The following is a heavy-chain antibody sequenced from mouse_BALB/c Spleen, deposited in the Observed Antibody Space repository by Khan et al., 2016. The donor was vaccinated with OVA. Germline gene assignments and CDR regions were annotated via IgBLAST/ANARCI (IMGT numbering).Heavy chain of an antibody. CDR3: ARMARTIN. J-gene: IGHJ2*01. V-gene: IGHV5-6-3*01. CDR1: GFTFSSYG. Sequence: EVQLVESGGCLVQPGGSLKLSCAASGFTFSSYGMSWVRQTPDKRLELVATINSNGGSTYYPDSVKGRFTISRDNAKNTLYLQMSSLKSEDTAMYYCARMARTINWGQGTTLTVSS. CDR2: INSNGGST.